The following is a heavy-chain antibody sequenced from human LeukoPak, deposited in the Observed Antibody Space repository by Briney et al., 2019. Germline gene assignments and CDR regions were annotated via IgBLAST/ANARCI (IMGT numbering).Heavy chain of an antibody. CDR3: ARGLVLRFLEWLLNYNWFDP. Sequence: PSETLSLTCAVYGGSFSGYYWSWIRQPPGKGLEWIGEINHSGGTNYNPSLKSRVTISVDTSKNQFSLKLSSVTAADTAVYYCARGLVLRFLEWLLNYNWFDPWGQGTLVTVSS. D-gene: IGHD3-3*01. J-gene: IGHJ5*02. V-gene: IGHV4-34*01. CDR2: INHSGGT. CDR1: GGSFSGYY.